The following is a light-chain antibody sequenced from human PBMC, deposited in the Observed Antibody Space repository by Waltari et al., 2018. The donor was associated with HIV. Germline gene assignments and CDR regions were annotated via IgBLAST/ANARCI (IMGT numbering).Light chain of an antibody. CDR2: GKN. CDR1: TSTIGRHP. CDR3: ASWDDSLNGPV. V-gene: IGLV1-44*01. J-gene: IGLJ2*01. Sequence: QSVLTQPPSASGTPDQRVTLSCSGSTSTIGRHPVRCFQHFPGTAPKILIYGKNQRPSGVPDRVSGSKSGTSASLAISGLQSEDEADYYCASWDDSLNGPVFGGGTKLTVV.